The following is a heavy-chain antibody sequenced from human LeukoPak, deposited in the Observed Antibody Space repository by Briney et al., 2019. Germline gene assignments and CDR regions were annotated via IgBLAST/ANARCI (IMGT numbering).Heavy chain of an antibody. D-gene: IGHD3-10*01. CDR2: INPYSGGT. CDR1: GYTFTGYY. CDR3: ARGGSGSYFSWLDP. J-gene: IGHJ5*02. Sequence: ASVKVSCKASGYTFTGYYIHWVRQAPGQGLECMGWINPYSGGTNYAQKFQGRVTMTRDTSISTAYMELSRLRSDDTAVYYCARGGSGSYFSWLDPWGQGTLVTVSS. V-gene: IGHV1-2*02.